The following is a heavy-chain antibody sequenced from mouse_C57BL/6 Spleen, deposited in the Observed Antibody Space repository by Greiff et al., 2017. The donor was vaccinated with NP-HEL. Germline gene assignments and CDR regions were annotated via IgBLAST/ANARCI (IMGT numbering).Heavy chain of an antibody. V-gene: IGHV6-3*01. Sequence: EVKLVESGGGLVKPGGSLNLSCAASGFTFSDYGMHWVRQAPEKGLEWVAQIRLKSDNYATHYAESVKGRFTISRDDSKSSVYLQMNNLRAEDTGIYYCTGSPSFAYWGQGTLVTVSA. CDR2: IRLKSDNYAT. J-gene: IGHJ3*01. CDR3: TGSPSFAY. CDR1: GFTFSDYG.